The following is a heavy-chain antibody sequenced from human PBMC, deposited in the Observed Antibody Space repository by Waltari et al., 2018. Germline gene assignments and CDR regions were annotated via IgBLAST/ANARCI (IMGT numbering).Heavy chain of an antibody. D-gene: IGHD3-22*01. CDR2: FYYSGGP. CDR1: GASIYSHY. CDR3: ARSTSGYYSPFDS. Sequence: QVQLQESGPGLVKPSETLSLPCSVPGASIYSHYWSWIRQPPVKGLEWLGSFYYSGGPNYNPSLQGRVSISLHTSKNEVSLKLTSVTAADTAVYYCARSTSGYYSPFDSWGQGTLVTVSS. V-gene: IGHV4-59*08. J-gene: IGHJ4*02.